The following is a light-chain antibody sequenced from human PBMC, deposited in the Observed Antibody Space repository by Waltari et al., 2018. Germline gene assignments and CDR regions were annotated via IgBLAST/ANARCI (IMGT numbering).Light chain of an antibody. Sequence: IVMTQSPATLSVSPGGRATLSCRASQHVYTNLAWYQQKPGQAPRLLIYCASTRATDIPARFSGSGSGTEFTLTISSLESEDFAIFYCQQYMNWPRTFGQGTKVEIK. CDR1: QHVYTN. J-gene: IGKJ1*01. V-gene: IGKV3-15*01. CDR2: CAS. CDR3: QQYMNWPRT.